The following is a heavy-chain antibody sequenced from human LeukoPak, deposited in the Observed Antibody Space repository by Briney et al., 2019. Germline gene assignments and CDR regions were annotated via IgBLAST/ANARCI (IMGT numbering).Heavy chain of an antibody. V-gene: IGHV3-20*01. CDR1: GFTFDDYG. D-gene: IGHD5-24*01. CDR3: ARAEDGFDAFEI. CDR2: INWNGGST. J-gene: IGHJ3*02. Sequence: GGSLRLSCAASGFTFDDYGMSWVRQAPGKGLEWVSGINWNGGSTGYADSVKGRFTISRDNAKNSLYLQMNSLRAEDTALYHCARAEDGFDAFEIWGQGTMVTVSS.